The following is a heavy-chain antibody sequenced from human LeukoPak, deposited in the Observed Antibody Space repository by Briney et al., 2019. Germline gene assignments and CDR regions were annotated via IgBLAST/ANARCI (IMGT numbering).Heavy chain of an antibody. CDR2: INPDGSDT. V-gene: IGHV3-74*01. J-gene: IGHJ4*02. CDR3: ARDYGRSLDY. D-gene: IGHD3-22*01. Sequence: GGSLRLSCAASGFTFSNYWMHWVRQAPGKGLVWVSRINPDGSDTKYADSVKGRFTISRDNAKNTLDLQLNNLRVDDTAVYYRARDYGRSLDYWGQGTLVTVSS. CDR1: GFTFSNYW.